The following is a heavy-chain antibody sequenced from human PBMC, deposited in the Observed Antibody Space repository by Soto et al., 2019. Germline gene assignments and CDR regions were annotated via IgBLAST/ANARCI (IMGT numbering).Heavy chain of an antibody. Sequence: QSQTLSLPCAISGDSVSSNSAAWNWIRQSPSRGLEWLGRTYYRSKWYNDYAVSVKSRITINPDTSKNQFSLQLNSVTPEDTAVYYCARDYYGSGDYYYYGMDVWGQGTTVTVSS. D-gene: IGHD3-10*01. J-gene: IGHJ6*02. CDR3: ARDYYGSGDYYYYGMDV. V-gene: IGHV6-1*01. CDR2: TYYRSKWYN. CDR1: GDSVSSNSAA.